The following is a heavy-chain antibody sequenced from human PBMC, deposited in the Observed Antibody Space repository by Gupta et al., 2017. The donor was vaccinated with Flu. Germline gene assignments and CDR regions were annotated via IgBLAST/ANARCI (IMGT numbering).Heavy chain of an antibody. D-gene: IGHD2-21*01. J-gene: IGHJ4*02. CDR3: AKDFDGYLIDY. Sequence: TFSSYAMSWVRQAPGKGLEWVSAISGSGGSTYYADSVKGRFTISRDNSKNTLYLQMNSLRAEDTAVYYCAKDFDGYLIDYWGQGTLVTVSS. V-gene: IGHV3-23*01. CDR1: TFSSYA. CDR2: ISGSGGST.